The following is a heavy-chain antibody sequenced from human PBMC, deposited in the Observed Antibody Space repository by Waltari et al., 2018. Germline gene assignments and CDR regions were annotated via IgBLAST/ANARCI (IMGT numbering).Heavy chain of an antibody. Sequence: QVQLQESGPGLVKPSETLSLTCAVSGYSISSGYYWGWIRQPPGKGLEWIGSIYHSGSTYNNPSLTSRVTRSVDTSKNQFSLKLISVTAADTAVYYCASSDLWFREVGRPYWGQGTLVTVSS. J-gene: IGHJ4*02. D-gene: IGHD3-10*01. V-gene: IGHV4-38-2*01. CDR3: ASSDLWFREVGRPY. CDR1: GYSISSGYY. CDR2: IYHSGST.